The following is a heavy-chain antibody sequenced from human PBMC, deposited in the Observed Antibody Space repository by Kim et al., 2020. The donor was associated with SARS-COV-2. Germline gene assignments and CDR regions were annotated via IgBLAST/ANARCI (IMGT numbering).Heavy chain of an antibody. D-gene: IGHD3-10*01. Sequence: ASVKVSYKASGYTFTSYAVNWVRQAPGQGLEWMGWINTNTGSPTYAQGFTGRCVFSLDTSVSTAYLQISSLEAEDTAVYYCARRGLGSYYNFDYWGQGTLVTVSS. J-gene: IGHJ4*02. CDR3: ARRGLGSYYNFDY. CDR1: GYTFTSYA. CDR2: INTNTGSP. V-gene: IGHV7-4-1*02.